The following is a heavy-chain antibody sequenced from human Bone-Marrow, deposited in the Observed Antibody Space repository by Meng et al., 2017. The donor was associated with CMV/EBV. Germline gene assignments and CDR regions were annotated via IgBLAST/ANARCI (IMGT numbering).Heavy chain of an antibody. CDR3: ARQRWTSYYYYGRDV. CDR1: GYSFTSYW. D-gene: IGHD5-24*01. V-gene: IGHV5-51*01. Sequence: GESLKISCKCSGYSFTSYWIGWVRQMPGKGLEWMGIIYPGDSDTRYSPSFQGQVTISADKSISTAYLQWSSLKASDTAMYYCARQRWTSYYYYGRDVWGQGNTVNV. J-gene: IGHJ6*02. CDR2: IYPGDSDT.